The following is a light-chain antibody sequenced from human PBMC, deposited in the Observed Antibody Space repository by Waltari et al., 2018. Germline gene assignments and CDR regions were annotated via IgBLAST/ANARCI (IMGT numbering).Light chain of an antibody. CDR2: DVS. CDR3: SSYTSRSNFGV. J-gene: IGLJ1*01. CDR1: SSDVGGYNY. Sequence: QSALAQPASVSASPGQSISISCTGTSSDVGGYNYVSWYQQHPDKAPKLTISDVSDRPSGVSNRFSGSKSGNTASLTISGLQAEDEGDYYCSSYTSRSNFGVFGTGTKVTVL. V-gene: IGLV2-14*03.